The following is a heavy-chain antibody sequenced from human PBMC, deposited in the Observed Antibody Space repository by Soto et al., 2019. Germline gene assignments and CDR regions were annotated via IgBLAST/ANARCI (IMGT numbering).Heavy chain of an antibody. V-gene: IGHV5-51*01. D-gene: IGHD2-15*01. CDR2: IYPGDSDT. CDR3: ARPSHCSGGSCHFDY. CDR1: GYSFTSYW. Sequence: GESLKISCKGSGYSFTSYWIGWVRQMPGKGLEWMGIIYPGDSDTRYSPSFQGQVTISADKSISTAYLQWSSLKASDTAMYYCARPSHCSGGSCHFDYWGQGTLVTVSS. J-gene: IGHJ4*02.